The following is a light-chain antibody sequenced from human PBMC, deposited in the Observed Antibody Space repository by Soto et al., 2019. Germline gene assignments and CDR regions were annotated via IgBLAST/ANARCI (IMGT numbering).Light chain of an antibody. CDR3: QQYDDWQT. CDR2: ASS. Sequence: EIVLTQSPATLSLSPVERATLSCRASQSVSNYLAWYQQKPGQAPRLLIYASSTRATGIPDRFSGSASGTEFTLTISSLQSEDFAVYYCQQYDDWQTFGQGTKVDIK. J-gene: IGKJ1*01. CDR1: QSVSNY. V-gene: IGKV3-15*01.